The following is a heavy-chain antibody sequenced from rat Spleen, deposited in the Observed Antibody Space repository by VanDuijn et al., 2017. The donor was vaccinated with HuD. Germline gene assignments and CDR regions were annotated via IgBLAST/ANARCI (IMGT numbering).Heavy chain of an antibody. Sequence: EVELVESGGGLVQPGRSMKLSCAASGFTFSDYYMAWVRQAPKKGLEWVASINTDGGRTYYPDSVKGRFTISRENAKATLYLQMDSLRSEDTATYYCARPGGYPGITRAKRVFDYWGQGVMVTVSS. CDR1: GFTFSDYY. V-gene: IGHV5-25*01. CDR2: INTDGGRT. D-gene: IGHD1-4*01. J-gene: IGHJ2*01. CDR3: ARPGGYPGITRAKRVFDY.